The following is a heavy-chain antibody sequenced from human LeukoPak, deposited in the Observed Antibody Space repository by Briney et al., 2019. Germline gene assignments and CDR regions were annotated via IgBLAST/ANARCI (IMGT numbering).Heavy chain of an antibody. CDR3: ASLVQNRLRYSSSWVDY. V-gene: IGHV3-11*01. J-gene: IGHJ4*02. CDR2: ISSSGSTI. Sequence: GGSLRLSCAASGFTFSDYYMSWIRQAPGKRLEWVSYISSSGSTIYYADSVKGRFTISRDNAKNSLYLQMNSLRAEDTAVYYCASLVQNRLRYSSSWVDYWGQGTLVTVSS. D-gene: IGHD6-13*01. CDR1: GFTFSDYY.